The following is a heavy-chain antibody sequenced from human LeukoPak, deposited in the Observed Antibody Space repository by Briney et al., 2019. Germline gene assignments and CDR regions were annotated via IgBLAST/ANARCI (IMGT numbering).Heavy chain of an antibody. Sequence: GASVKVSCKASGYTFTGYFVHWVRQAPGQGLQWMGWINPNTGGTNYAQKFQGRVTMTRDTSISTAYMELSRLRTDDTALYYCAKDPRHFGGDSNWFDPWGQGTLVTVSS. D-gene: IGHD2-21*02. CDR1: GYTFTGYF. J-gene: IGHJ5*02. CDR3: AKDPRHFGGDSNWFDP. V-gene: IGHV1-2*02. CDR2: INPNTGGT.